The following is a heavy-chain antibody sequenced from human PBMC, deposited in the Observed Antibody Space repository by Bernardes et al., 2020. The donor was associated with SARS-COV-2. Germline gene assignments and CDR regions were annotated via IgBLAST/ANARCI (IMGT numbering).Heavy chain of an antibody. CDR1: DFSFSTSG. Sequence: ASVKVSCKASDFSFSTSGVAWVRQSPGKGLEWLGWISDYSDKIEYARKFQGRVSMTTDPSTKTAYMELKSLTFDDTAVYFCAILGDCTSTSCRLTLDYWGQGTLVTVSS. D-gene: IGHD2-21*01. J-gene: IGHJ4*02. CDR2: ISDYSDKI. V-gene: IGHV1-18*01. CDR3: AILGDCTSTSCRLTLDY.